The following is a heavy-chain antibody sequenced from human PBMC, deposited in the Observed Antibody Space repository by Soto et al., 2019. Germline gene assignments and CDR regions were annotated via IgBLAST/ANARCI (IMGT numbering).Heavy chain of an antibody. CDR2: IIPILGIA. CDR3: ARAVMPVAGSAEFDY. J-gene: IGHJ4*02. CDR1: GGTFSSYT. D-gene: IGHD6-19*01. Sequence: QVQLVQSGAEVKKPGSSVKVSCKASGGTFSSYTISWVRQAPGQGLEWMGRIIPILGIANYAQKFQGRVTITADKSTSSAYMELRSLRSEDTAVYYCARAVMPVAGSAEFDYWGQGTLVTVSS. V-gene: IGHV1-69*02.